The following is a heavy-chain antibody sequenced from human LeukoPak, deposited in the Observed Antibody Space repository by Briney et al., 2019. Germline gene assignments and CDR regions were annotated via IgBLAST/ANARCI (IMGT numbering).Heavy chain of an antibody. Sequence: GGSLRLSCAASGFTFSSHEMNWVRQAPGKGLEWVSYISSSGSTIYYADSVKGRFTISRDNAKSSLYLQMNSLRAEDTAVYYCARGSESIVLMVYAHYYYYGMDVWGQGTTVTVSS. CDR2: ISSSGSTI. D-gene: IGHD2-8*01. CDR3: ARGSESIVLMVYAHYYYYGMDV. J-gene: IGHJ6*02. V-gene: IGHV3-48*03. CDR1: GFTFSSHE.